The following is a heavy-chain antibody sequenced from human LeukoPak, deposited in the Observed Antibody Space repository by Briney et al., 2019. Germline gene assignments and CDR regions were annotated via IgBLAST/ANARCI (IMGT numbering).Heavy chain of an antibody. D-gene: IGHD3-16*01. V-gene: IGHV5-51*01. CDR1: GYTFTNYW. CDR3: ARLGADHYYYMDV. J-gene: IGHJ6*03. CDR2: IFPGDSDT. Sequence: GESLKISCKASGYTFTNYWIGWVCQMPGKGLEWMGIIFPGDSDTSYSPSFQDQVTISADKSISTAYLQWGSLKASDTAVYYCARLGADHYYYMDVWGKGTTDTISS.